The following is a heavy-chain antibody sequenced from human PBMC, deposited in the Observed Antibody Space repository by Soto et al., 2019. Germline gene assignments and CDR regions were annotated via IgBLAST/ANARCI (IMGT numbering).Heavy chain of an antibody. J-gene: IGHJ6*02. CDR2: IYWNDDK. V-gene: IGHV2-5*01. CDR3: AHGGTYNFVYERYHYGLDV. CDR1: GFSLTSTGVG. Sequence: TLEESGPTLVKPTQTLTLTCTFSGFSLTSTGVGVGWIRQPPGKALEWLALIYWNDDKCYSQPLKRRLTITKDTSKNQVVLTMTNMDPVDTATYFCAHGGTYNFVYERYHYGLDVWGQGTTVTVSS. D-gene: IGHD5-18*01.